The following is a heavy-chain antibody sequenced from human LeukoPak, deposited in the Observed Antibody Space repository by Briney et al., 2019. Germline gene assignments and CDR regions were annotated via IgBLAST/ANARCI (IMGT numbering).Heavy chain of an antibody. CDR3: ARGSPIAAAANWFDP. Sequence: SETLSLTCTVSGGSISTSSYYWGWVRQPPGKGLEWIGNIFYSGSTYYNPSLKSRVTISVDTSKNQFSLKLSSVTAADTAVYYCARGSPIAAAANWFDPWGQGTLVTVSS. V-gene: IGHV4-39*07. D-gene: IGHD6-13*01. J-gene: IGHJ5*02. CDR1: GGSISTSSYY. CDR2: IFYSGST.